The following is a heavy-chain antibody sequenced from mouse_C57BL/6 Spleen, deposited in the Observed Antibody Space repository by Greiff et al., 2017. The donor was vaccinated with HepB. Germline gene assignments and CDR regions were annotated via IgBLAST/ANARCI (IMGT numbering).Heavy chain of an antibody. D-gene: IGHD1-1*01. Sequence: EVKLVESGGGLVKPGGSLKLSCAASGFTFSSYAMSWVRQTPEKRLEWVATISDGGSYTYYPDNVKGRITISRDNAKNNLYLQMSHLKSEDTAMYDCARGDYYGSSPFDYWGQGTTLTVSS. J-gene: IGHJ2*01. V-gene: IGHV5-4*03. CDR1: GFTFSSYA. CDR3: ARGDYYGSSPFDY. CDR2: ISDGGSYT.